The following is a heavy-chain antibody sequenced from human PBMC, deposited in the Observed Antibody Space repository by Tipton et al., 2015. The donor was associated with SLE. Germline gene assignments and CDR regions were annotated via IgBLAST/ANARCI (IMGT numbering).Heavy chain of an antibody. J-gene: IGHJ3*02. D-gene: IGHD4-17*01. Sequence: SLRLSCAASGFTFSSYWMSWVRQAPGKGLEWVANINQDGSEKYHVDSVKGRFTISRDNAKNSLFLQMNSLRAEDTAVYYCARDLDYGDYKDAFNMWGQGTMITVSS. V-gene: IGHV3-7*03. CDR2: INQDGSEK. CDR1: GFTFSSYW. CDR3: ARDLDYGDYKDAFNM.